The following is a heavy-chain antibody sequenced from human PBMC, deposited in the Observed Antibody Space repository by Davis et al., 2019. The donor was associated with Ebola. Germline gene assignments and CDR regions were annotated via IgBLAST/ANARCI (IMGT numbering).Heavy chain of an antibody. CDR3: ARRSGYCSSTSCYDYYGMDV. D-gene: IGHD2-2*01. V-gene: IGHV1-69*04. CDR2: IIPILGIA. Sequence: AASVKVSCKASGGTFSSYAISWVRQAPGQGLEWMGRIIPILGIANYAQKFQGRVTITADKSTSTAYMELSSLRSEDTAVYYCARRSGYCSSTSCYDYYGMDVLGQGTTVTVSS. CDR1: GGTFSSYA. J-gene: IGHJ6*02.